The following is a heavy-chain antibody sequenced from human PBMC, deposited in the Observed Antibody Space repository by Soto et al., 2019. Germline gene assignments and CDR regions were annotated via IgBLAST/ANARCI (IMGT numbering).Heavy chain of an antibody. D-gene: IGHD3-3*01. CDR3: ASGPFWSGILY. V-gene: IGHV3-72*01. J-gene: IGHJ4*02. Sequence: EVQLVESGGGLVQPGGSLRLSCAASGFTFSDHYMDWVRQAPGKGLEWVGRARNKANSYTTENAASVKGRFTISRDDSKTSLYLQMNSMKTEDTAVSYCASGPFWSGILYWGQGTLVTVSS. CDR2: ARNKANSYTT. CDR1: GFTFSDHY.